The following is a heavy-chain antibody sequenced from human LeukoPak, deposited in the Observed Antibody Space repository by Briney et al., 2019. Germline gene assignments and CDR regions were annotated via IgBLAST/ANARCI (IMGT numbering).Heavy chain of an antibody. V-gene: IGHV3-48*01. D-gene: IGHD1-26*01. Sequence: GGSLRLSCAASGFTFSPYTMNWVRQAPGKGLEWLSYITGDSGTIYYADSVKGRFTISRDNTKNSLYLQMNSLRAEDTAVYYCARERGGSFSDYWGQGTLVTVSS. CDR2: ITGDSGTI. J-gene: IGHJ4*02. CDR1: GFTFSPYT. CDR3: ARERGGSFSDY.